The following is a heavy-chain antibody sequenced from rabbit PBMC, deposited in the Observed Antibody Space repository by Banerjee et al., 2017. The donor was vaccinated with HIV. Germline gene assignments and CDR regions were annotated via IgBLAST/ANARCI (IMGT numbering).Heavy chain of an antibody. D-gene: IGHD8-1*01. CDR3: VRDAGSSYYFDL. V-gene: IGHV1S7*01. J-gene: IGHJ4*01. Sequence: GYIDPIFGSAYYASWVNGRFTISKHNAQNTTYLQLNSLTVADTATYFCVRDAGSSYYFDLWGQGTLVTVS. CDR2: IDPIFGSA.